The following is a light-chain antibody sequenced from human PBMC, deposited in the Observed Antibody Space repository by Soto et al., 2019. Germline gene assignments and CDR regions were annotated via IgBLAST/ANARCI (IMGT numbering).Light chain of an antibody. CDR1: HRVSSF. V-gene: IGKV3-11*01. Sequence: EIVLTQSPATLSLSPGDRATLSCRASHRVSSFLAWYQQKPGQAPRLLIYDASKRAAGIPARFSGSGSGTDFTLTISSLEPEDFAVYYCQQRSTWIFTFGPGTKVDIK. CDR3: QQRSTWIFT. CDR2: DAS. J-gene: IGKJ3*01.